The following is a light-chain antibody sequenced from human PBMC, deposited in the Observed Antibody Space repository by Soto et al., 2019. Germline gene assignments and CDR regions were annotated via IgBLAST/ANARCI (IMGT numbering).Light chain of an antibody. CDR2: DAS. CDR1: HDISHY. Sequence: DIQMTQSPSSLSASVGDRVIITCQASHDISHYLNWYQQKPGKAPKLLIYDASNLETGVPSRFSGSGSGTDFTFTISSLQPEDVATYYCQQYDNPAVTFGGGTKVEIK. CDR3: QQYDNPAVT. J-gene: IGKJ4*01. V-gene: IGKV1-33*01.